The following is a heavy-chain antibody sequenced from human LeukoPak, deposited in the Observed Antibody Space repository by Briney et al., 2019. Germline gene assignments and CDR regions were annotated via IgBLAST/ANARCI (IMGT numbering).Heavy chain of an antibody. Sequence: SETLSLTCTVSGGSISSSSYYWGWTRQPPGKGLEWIGSIYYSGSTYYNPSLKSRVTISVDTSKNQFSLKLSSVTAADTAVYYCARTIIAVAGTGGFWFDPWGQGTLVTVSS. CDR2: IYYSGST. CDR3: ARTIIAVAGTGGFWFDP. J-gene: IGHJ5*02. D-gene: IGHD6-19*01. CDR1: GGSISSSSYY. V-gene: IGHV4-39*01.